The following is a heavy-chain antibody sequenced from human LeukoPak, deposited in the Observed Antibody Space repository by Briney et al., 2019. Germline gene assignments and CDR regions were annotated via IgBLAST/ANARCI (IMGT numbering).Heavy chain of an antibody. V-gene: IGHV1-2*02. CDR2: INPNSGGT. J-gene: IGHJ6*03. D-gene: IGHD2-15*01. CDR1: GHTCTANY. CDR3: ARDGSGYYYYYMVV. Sequence: RASVKLSWKAYGHTCTANYMHWVRQAPGQGLEWMGWINPNSGGTNYAQKFQGRVTMTRDTSISTAYMELSRLRSDDTAVYYCARDGSGYYYYYMVVWGKGTTVT.